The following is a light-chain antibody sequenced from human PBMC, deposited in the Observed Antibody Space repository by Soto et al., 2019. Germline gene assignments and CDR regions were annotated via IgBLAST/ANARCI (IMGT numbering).Light chain of an antibody. V-gene: IGLV2-14*01. J-gene: IGLJ1*01. CDR1: SSDVGGYNY. CDR3: RSYTSSSTPYV. Sequence: QSALTQPASVSGSPGQSITISCTGTSSDVGGYNYVSWYQQHPGKAPKLMIYEVSNRPSGVSNRFSGSKSGNTASLTISGLQAEDEADYYCRSYTSSSTPYVFGPGTKLTVL. CDR2: EVS.